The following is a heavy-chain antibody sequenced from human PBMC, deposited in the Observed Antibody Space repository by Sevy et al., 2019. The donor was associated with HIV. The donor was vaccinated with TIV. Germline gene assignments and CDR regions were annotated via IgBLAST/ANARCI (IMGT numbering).Heavy chain of an antibody. Sequence: GGSLRLSCAASGFTFDDYAMHWVRQAPGKGLEWVSGISWNSGSIGYADSVKGRFTISRDNAKNSLYLQMNSLRAEDTALYYCAKGAQIQLWPEDYYLDYWGQGTLVTVSS. J-gene: IGHJ4*02. CDR1: GFTFDDYA. V-gene: IGHV3-9*01. D-gene: IGHD5-18*01. CDR2: ISWNSGSI. CDR3: AKGAQIQLWPEDYYLDY.